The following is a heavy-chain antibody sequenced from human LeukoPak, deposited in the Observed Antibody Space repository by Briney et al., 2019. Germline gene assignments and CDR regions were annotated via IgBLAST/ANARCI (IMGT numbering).Heavy chain of an antibody. CDR2: IYSGGRI. CDR1: GGSFRGDYY. J-gene: IGHJ3*02. CDR3: ARAPWAYGNYVHAFDI. Sequence: PSETLSLTCTVSGGSFRGDYYWAWIRQPPGKGLEWIGSIYSGGRIYYNPSLKSRVSISIDTSNNDLSLKVTSVTAADKAGYYCARAPWAYGNYVHAFDIWGQGTMVTVSS. V-gene: IGHV4-39*07. D-gene: IGHD4-11*01.